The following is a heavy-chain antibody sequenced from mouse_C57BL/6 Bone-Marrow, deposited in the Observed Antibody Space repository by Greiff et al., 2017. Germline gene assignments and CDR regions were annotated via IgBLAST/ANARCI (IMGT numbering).Heavy chain of an antibody. Sequence: QVQLKQPGPELVKPGASVKLSCKASGYTFTSYWMHWVKQRPGQGLEWIGRIHPNSGSTNYNEKFKSKATLTVDKSSSTAYMQLSSLTSEDSAVYYCARRRGQRGYFDVWGTGTTVTVSS. CDR2: IHPNSGST. J-gene: IGHJ1*03. CDR1: GYTFTSYW. CDR3: ARRRGQRGYFDV. V-gene: IGHV1-64*01.